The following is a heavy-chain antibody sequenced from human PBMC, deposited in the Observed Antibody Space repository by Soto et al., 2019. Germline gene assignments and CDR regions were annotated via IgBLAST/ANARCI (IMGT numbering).Heavy chain of an antibody. CDR1: GYTFTNYY. CDR3: AREGGYYRDAMDV. Sequence: ASVKVSCKASGYTFTNYYIQWVRQAPGQGLEWMGWINPNSGGTHYAQEFEARVTMTRDTSINTAYMELSSLTSDDTAAYYCAREGGYYRDAMDVWGQGTTVTVSS. J-gene: IGHJ6*02. CDR2: INPNSGGT. D-gene: IGHD1-26*01. V-gene: IGHV1-2*02.